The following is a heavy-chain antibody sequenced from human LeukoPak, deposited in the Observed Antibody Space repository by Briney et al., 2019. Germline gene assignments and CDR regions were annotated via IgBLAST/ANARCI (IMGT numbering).Heavy chain of an antibody. Sequence: SETLSLTCTLSGAAINTIIDYCGSIRQPPGKGLEWIGSIYYSGSTFYNPSLKSRVTMSVDTSKNQFSLKLSSVTAADTAVFYCARHNTGWSPFDYWGQGTLVTVSS. CDR2: IYYSGST. J-gene: IGHJ4*02. D-gene: IGHD6-19*01. CDR3: ARHNTGWSPFDY. V-gene: IGHV4-39*01. CDR1: GAAINTIIDY.